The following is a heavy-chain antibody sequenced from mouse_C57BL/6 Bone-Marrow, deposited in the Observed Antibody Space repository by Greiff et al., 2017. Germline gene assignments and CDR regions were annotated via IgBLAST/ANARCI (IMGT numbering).Heavy chain of an antibody. V-gene: IGHV1-55*01. CDR2: IYPGSGST. J-gene: IGHJ1*03. CDR3: AILGRLRGWYFDV. CDR1: GYTFTSYW. D-gene: IGHD3-2*02. Sequence: VQLQQPGAELVKPGASVKMSCKASGYTFTSYWITWVKQRPGQGLEWIGDIYPGSGSTNYNEKFKSKATLTVDKSSSTAYMQLSSLTSEDSAVYSCAILGRLRGWYFDVWGTGTTVTVSS.